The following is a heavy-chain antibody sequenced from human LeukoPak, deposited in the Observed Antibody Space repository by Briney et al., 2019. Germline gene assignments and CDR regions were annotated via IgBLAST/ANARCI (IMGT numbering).Heavy chain of an antibody. J-gene: IGHJ4*02. CDR2: VNSDESIT. Sequence: PGGSLRLSCAASGFTFSSYWVHWVRQAPGKGLVWVLRVNSDESITTYADSVKGRFTISRDNAKNSLFLQMNSLRDEDTAVYYCAREGTSSWVNFDFWGQGTLVTVSS. CDR1: GFTFSSYW. D-gene: IGHD1-1*01. CDR3: AREGTSSWVNFDF. V-gene: IGHV3-74*01.